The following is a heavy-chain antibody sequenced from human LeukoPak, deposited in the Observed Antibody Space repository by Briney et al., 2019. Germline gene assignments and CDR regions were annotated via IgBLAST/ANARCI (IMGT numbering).Heavy chain of an antibody. Sequence: GGSLRLSCAASGFTFSSYWMSWVRQAPGKGLEWVAVIWYDGSNKYYADSVKGRFTISRDNSKNTLYLQMNSLRAEDTAVYYCARDIAAAGTRAHYWGQGTLVTVSS. CDR1: GFTFSSYW. CDR2: IWYDGSNK. V-gene: IGHV3-33*08. D-gene: IGHD6-13*01. J-gene: IGHJ4*02. CDR3: ARDIAAAGTRAHY.